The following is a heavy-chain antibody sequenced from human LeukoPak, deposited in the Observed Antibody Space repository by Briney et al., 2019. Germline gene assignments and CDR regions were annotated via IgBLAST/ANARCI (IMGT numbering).Heavy chain of an antibody. CDR2: ISTNGGST. Sequence: EGSLRLSCAASGFTFSSYAMYWVRQAPGKGLEYVSAISTNGGSTYYANSVKGRFTISRDNSKNTLYLQMGSLRAEDMAVYYCAGGSSWYRGIDYWGQGTLVTVSS. CDR3: AGGSSWYRGIDY. J-gene: IGHJ4*02. D-gene: IGHD6-13*01. V-gene: IGHV3-64*01. CDR1: GFTFSSYA.